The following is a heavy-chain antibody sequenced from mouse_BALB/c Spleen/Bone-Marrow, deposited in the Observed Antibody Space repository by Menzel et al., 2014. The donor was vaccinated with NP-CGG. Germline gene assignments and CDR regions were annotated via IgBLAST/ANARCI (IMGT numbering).Heavy chain of an antibody. CDR3: TRLHYYGYSAY. J-gene: IGHJ3*01. D-gene: IGHD1-2*01. V-gene: IGHV4-1*02. CDR1: GFDFSRYW. Sequence: VQLRQSGGGLVQPGGSLKLSCAASGFDFSRYWMSWVRQAPGKGLEWIGEINPDSSTINYTPSLKDKFIISRDNAKNTLYLQKSQVRSEDTALYYCTRLHYYGYSAYWGQGTLVTVST. CDR2: INPDSSTI.